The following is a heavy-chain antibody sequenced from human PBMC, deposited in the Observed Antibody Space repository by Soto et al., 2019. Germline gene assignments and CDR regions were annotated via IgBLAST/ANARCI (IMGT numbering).Heavy chain of an antibody. D-gene: IGHD4-17*01. CDR1: GFTFSSYA. J-gene: IGHJ4*02. V-gene: IGHV3-23*01. CDR3: AKDLIPLNYGFYFDY. CDR2: ISDSGGST. Sequence: PGGSLRLSCAASGFTFSSYAMSWVRQAPGKGLEWVSAISDSGGSTYYADSVKGRFTISRDNSKNTLHLQMNSLRAEDTAVYYCAKDLIPLNYGFYFDYWGQGTLVTVSS.